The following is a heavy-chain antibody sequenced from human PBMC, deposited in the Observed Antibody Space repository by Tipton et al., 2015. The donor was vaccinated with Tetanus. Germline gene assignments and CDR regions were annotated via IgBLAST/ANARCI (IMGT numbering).Heavy chain of an antibody. Sequence: GLVKPSQTLSLTCSVSGGSISSGGYFWNWIRQRPGKGPEWIGYIYYSGSTHYNPSLKSRLVMSVDVSKNQSSLNLSSVTAADAAVYYCARDQGGGRVARLNWFDPWGPGTLVTVSS. J-gene: IGHJ5*02. D-gene: IGHD3-16*01. CDR2: IYYSGST. CDR1: GGSISSGGYF. V-gene: IGHV4-31*03. CDR3: ARDQGGGRVARLNWFDP.